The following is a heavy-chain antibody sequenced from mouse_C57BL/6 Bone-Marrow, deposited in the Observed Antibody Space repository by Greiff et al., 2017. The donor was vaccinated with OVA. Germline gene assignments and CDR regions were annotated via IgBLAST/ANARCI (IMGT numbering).Heavy chain of an antibody. CDR2: IRNKANNHAT. D-gene: IGHD1-1*01. V-gene: IGHV6-6*01. CDR1: GFTFSDAW. Sequence: EVQRVESGGGLVQPGGSMKLSCAASGFTFSDAWMDWVRQSPEKGLEWVAEIRNKANNHATYYAESVKGRFTISRDDSKSSVYLQMNSLRAEDTGIYYCTRSRPYYYGSNYAMDYWGQGTSVTVSS. CDR3: TRSRPYYYGSNYAMDY. J-gene: IGHJ4*01.